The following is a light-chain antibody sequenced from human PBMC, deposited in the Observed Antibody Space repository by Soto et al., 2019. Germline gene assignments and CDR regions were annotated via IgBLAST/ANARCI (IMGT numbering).Light chain of an antibody. CDR1: QSVSSDY. V-gene: IGKV3-20*01. CDR2: GAS. Sequence: EIVLTQSPGTLSFSPGERATLSCRASQSVSSDYLAWYQQKPGQTPRLLIYGASSRATGIPDRFSGSGSGTDCTLTVSRLEPEEFAVFYCQQYGSSPPTFGQGTKVEIK. CDR3: QQYGSSPPT. J-gene: IGKJ2*01.